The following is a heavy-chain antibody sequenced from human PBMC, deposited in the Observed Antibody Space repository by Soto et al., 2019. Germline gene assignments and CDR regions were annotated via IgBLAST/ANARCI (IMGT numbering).Heavy chain of an antibody. CDR2: INPSGGST. V-gene: IGHV1-46*01. CDR1: GYTFTSYY. D-gene: IGHD5-18*01. CDR3: ARDLHVDTAMIWFDT. J-gene: IGHJ5*02. Sequence: ASVKVSCKASGYTFTSYYMHWVRQAPGQGLEWMGIINPSGGSTSYAQKFQGRVTMTRDTSTSTVYMELSSLRSEDTAVYYCARDLHVDTAMIWFDTWGQGTLVTVSS.